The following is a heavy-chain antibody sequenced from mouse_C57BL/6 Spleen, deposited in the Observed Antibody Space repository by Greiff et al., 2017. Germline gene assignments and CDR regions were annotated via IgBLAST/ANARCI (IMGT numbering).Heavy chain of an antibody. CDR2: ISDGGSYT. CDR1: GFTFSSYA. Sequence: EVKLVESGGGLVKPGGSLKLSCAASGFTFSSYAMSWVRQTPEKRLEWVATISDGGSYTYYPDNVKGRFTISRDNANNNLYLQMSHLKSEDTAMYYCARDRYYGSSYYFDYWGQGTTLTVSS. V-gene: IGHV5-4*01. CDR3: ARDRYYGSSYYFDY. D-gene: IGHD1-1*01. J-gene: IGHJ2*01.